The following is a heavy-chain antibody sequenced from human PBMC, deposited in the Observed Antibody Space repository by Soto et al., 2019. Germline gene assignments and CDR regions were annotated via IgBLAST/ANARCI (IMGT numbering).Heavy chain of an antibody. J-gene: IGHJ4*02. CDR3: ARIRKDDGYNLPTLDY. CDR1: GFSLSNARMG. Sequence: QVTLKESGPVLVKPTETLTLTCTVSGFSLSNARMGVSWIRQPPGKALEWLAHIFSNDEKSYSTSLKSRLTISKEPSKSQVVLTMPNMDPVDTATYYCARIRKDDGYNLPTLDYWGQGTLVTVSS. D-gene: IGHD5-12*01. V-gene: IGHV2-26*01. CDR2: IFSNDEK.